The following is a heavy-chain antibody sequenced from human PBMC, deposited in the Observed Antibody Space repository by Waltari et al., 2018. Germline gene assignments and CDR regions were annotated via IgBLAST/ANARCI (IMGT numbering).Heavy chain of an antibody. V-gene: IGHV4-34*01. CDR3: ARGPNGSGDLDY. D-gene: IGHD3-10*01. CDR2: INHSGST. J-gene: IGHJ4*02. Sequence: QVQVQQWGAGLLKPSETLSLTCAVYGGSLSIYYWSWIRQSPGKGLEWSGEINHSGSTNYNPSLKSRVTISVDTPQTQLFLKLSSVTAADTAVYYCARGPNGSGDLDYWGQGTLVTVSS. CDR1: GGSLSIYY.